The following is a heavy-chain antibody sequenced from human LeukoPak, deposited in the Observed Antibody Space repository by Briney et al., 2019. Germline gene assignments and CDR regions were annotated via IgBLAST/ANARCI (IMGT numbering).Heavy chain of an antibody. D-gene: IGHD1-26*01. CDR2: ISFDGNNK. CDR1: GFTFSTYA. CDR3: ARSPGLVGANYFDY. J-gene: IGHJ4*02. V-gene: IGHV3-30*04. Sequence: GGSLRLSCAASGFTFSTYAMHWVRQAPGKGLEWVTVISFDGNNKNYADSVKGRFTISRDSSKNTLYLQLNSLRAEDTAVYYCARSPGLVGANYFDYWGQGTLVTVSS.